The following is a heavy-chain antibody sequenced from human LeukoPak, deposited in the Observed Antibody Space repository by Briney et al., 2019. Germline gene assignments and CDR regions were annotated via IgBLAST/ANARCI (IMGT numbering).Heavy chain of an antibody. V-gene: IGHV3-48*04. J-gene: IGHJ6*02. CDR1: GFTFSSYS. Sequence: PGGSLRLSCAASGFTFSSYSMNWVRQAPGKGLEWVSYISSSGSTIYYADSVKGRFTISRDNAKNSLYLQMNSLRAEDTAVYYCARDSGYCSSTSCSLYYYYGMDVWGQGTTVTVSS. CDR2: ISSSGSTI. CDR3: ARDSGYCSSTSCSLYYYYGMDV. D-gene: IGHD2-2*01.